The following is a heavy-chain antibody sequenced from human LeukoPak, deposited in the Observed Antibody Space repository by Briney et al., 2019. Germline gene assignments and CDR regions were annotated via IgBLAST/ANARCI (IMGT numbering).Heavy chain of an antibody. CDR1: GGSISRYY. D-gene: IGHD1-26*01. CDR2: IYDTGTS. CDR3: ARYSGNYYYFDY. Sequence: SETLSLTCTVSGGSISRYYWNWIRQPPGKGREWIGFIYDTGTSNYNPSLESRVTISVDTSKNQFSLKLRSVTAADTAVYYCARYSGNYYYFDYWGQGTLVTVSS. V-gene: IGHV4-59*01. J-gene: IGHJ4*02.